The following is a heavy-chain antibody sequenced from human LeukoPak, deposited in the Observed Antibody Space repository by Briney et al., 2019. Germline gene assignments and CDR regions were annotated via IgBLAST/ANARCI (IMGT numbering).Heavy chain of an antibody. D-gene: IGHD5-12*01. CDR2: INVYNGNT. Sequence: GASVKVSCKTSGYTFTTYTINGVRQAPGQGLEWMGWINVYNGNTNNAQKFQGRVTMTTDTSTSAAYMELTSLRSDDTAVYYCARWDRVDIAATNDDYWGQGTLVTVSS. CDR3: ARWDRVDIAATNDDY. CDR1: GYTFTTYT. J-gene: IGHJ4*02. V-gene: IGHV1-18*04.